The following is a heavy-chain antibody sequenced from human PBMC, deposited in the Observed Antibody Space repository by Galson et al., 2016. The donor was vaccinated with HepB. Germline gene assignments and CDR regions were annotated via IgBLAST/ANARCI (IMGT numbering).Heavy chain of an antibody. Sequence: SVKVSCKASGGTFNKFAITWVRQAPGQGLEWMGGILPMTDTVDYAQKLQGRVTITADKSTSTAYMELSSLRSEDTAVYNCARASFIEYRKTRSEDAFDIWGQGTMVTVSS. CDR2: ILPMTDTV. CDR1: GGTFNKFA. D-gene: IGHD2/OR15-2a*01. J-gene: IGHJ3*02. CDR3: ARASFIEYRKTRSEDAFDI. V-gene: IGHV1-69*06.